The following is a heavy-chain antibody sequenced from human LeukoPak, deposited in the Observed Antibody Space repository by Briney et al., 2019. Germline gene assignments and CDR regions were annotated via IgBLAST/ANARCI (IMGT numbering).Heavy chain of an antibody. Sequence: PGGSLRLSCAASGFTFSSYAMSWVRQAPGKGLEWVSSISNSGGRTFYTDSVKGRFTISRDGSKITLYLQMNSLRAEDTAVYYCAKSYNGYESKPDYWGQGTLVTVSS. J-gene: IGHJ4*02. CDR3: AKSYNGYESKPDY. D-gene: IGHD5-12*01. CDR1: GFTFSSYA. CDR2: ISNSGGRT. V-gene: IGHV3-23*01.